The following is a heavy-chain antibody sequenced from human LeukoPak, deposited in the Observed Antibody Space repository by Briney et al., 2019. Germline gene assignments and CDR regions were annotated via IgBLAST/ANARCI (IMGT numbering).Heavy chain of an antibody. CDR3: ARAKEAVVRGLRYYYYMDV. D-gene: IGHD3-10*01. V-gene: IGHV3-20*01. CDR2: INWNGGST. J-gene: IGHJ6*03. Sequence: WVRQPPGKGLEWVSGINWNGGSTGYADSVKGRFTISRDNAKNSLYLQMNSLRAEDTALYHCARAKEAVVRGLRYYYYMDVWGKGTTVTISS.